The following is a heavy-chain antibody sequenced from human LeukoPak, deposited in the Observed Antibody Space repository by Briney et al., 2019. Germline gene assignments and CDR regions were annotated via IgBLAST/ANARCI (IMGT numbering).Heavy chain of an antibody. Sequence: GESLRLSCAASGFTFSSYTMSWVRQAPGKGLEWVSSISSSSNYIYYADSVKGRFTISRDNAKNSLYLQMNSLRAEDTAVYYCARVPHAMVRGVIITEFYFDYWGQGTLVTVSS. CDR2: ISSSSNYI. J-gene: IGHJ4*02. V-gene: IGHV3-21*01. D-gene: IGHD3-10*01. CDR3: ARVPHAMVRGVIITEFYFDY. CDR1: GFTFSSYT.